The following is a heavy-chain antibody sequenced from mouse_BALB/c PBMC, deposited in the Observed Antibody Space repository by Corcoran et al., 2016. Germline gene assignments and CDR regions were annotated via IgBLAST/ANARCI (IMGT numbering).Heavy chain of an antibody. CDR3: AREPYAMDY. J-gene: IGHJ4*01. CDR2: INTNTGEP. CDR1: GYTFTNYG. V-gene: IGHV9-3*02. Sequence: QIQLAQSGPELKKPGETVKISCKASGYTFTNYGMNWVKQAPGKGLKWMGWINTNTGEPTYAEEFKGRFAFSLETSASTAYLQINNLKNEDTATYFCAREPYAMDYWGQGTSVTVSS.